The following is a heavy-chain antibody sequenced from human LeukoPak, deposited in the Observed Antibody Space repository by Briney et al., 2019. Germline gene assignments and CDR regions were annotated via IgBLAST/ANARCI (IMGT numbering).Heavy chain of an antibody. V-gene: IGHV3-69-1*01. Sequence: GGSLRLSCTASGITFTDAWMNWVRQAPGKGLEWVSYISSSSTIYYADSVKGRFTISRDNAKNSLYLQMNSLRAEDTAVYYCARDRSDAFDIWGQGTMVTVSS. CDR3: ARDRSDAFDI. J-gene: IGHJ3*02. CDR1: GITFTDAW. CDR2: ISSSSTI.